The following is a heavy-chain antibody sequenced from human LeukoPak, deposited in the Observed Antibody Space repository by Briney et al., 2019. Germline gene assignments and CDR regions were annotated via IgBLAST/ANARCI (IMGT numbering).Heavy chain of an antibody. CDR3: ARDHQPYIVVVVAQLYYYGMDV. V-gene: IGHV1-3*01. CDR2: INAGNGNT. CDR1: GYTFTSYA. D-gene: IGHD2-15*01. J-gene: IGHJ6*02. Sequence: ASVKVSCKASGYTFTSYAMHWVRQAPGQRLEWMGRINAGNGNTKYSQKFQGRVTITRDTSASTAYMELSSLRSEDTAVYYCARDHQPYIVVVVAQLYYYGMDVWGQGTTVTVSS.